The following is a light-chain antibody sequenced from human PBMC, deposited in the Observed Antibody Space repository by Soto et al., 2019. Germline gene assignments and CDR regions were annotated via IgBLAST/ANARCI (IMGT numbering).Light chain of an antibody. CDR3: QQYYSYPHT. J-gene: IGKJ2*01. CDR2: AAS. CDR1: QGISSY. V-gene: IGKV1-8*01. Sequence: AIRMPQSPSSLSASTGDRVTITCGASQGISSYLAWYQQKPGKAPKLLIYAASTLQSGVPSRFSGSGSGTDCTLTISCLQSEDVATYYCQQYYSYPHTFGQGTKVDIK.